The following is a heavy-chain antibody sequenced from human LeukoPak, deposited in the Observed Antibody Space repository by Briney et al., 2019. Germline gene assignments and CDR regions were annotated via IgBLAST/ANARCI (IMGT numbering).Heavy chain of an antibody. CDR2: ISSSGSTI. CDR1: GFTFSDYY. CDR3: ASTGIVGATKRGNWFDP. V-gene: IGHV3-11*01. J-gene: IGHJ5*02. Sequence: GGSLRLSCGASGFTFSDYYMSWIRQAPGKGLEWVSYISSSGSTIYYADSVKGRFTISRDNAENSLYLQMNSLRAEDTAVYYCASTGIVGATKRGNWFDPWGQGTLVTVSS. D-gene: IGHD1-26*01.